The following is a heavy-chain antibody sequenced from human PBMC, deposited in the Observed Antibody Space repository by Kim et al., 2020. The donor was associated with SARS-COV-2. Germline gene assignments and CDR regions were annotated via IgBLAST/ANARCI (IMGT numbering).Heavy chain of an antibody. J-gene: IGHJ5*02. V-gene: IGHV4-31*01. Sequence: SQTLSLTCTVSGASINNVGYYWSWIRQHPGKGLEWIVYIDYSGTTHYNPSLKSPVSISRDTSKNQFSLEVTSVTAADSAVYYCARDRSRLAAYYKDNWFDPWGQGIQVLVSS. CDR3: ARDRSRLAAYYKDNWFDP. D-gene: IGHD3-9*01. CDR2: IDYSGTT. CDR1: GASINNVGYY.